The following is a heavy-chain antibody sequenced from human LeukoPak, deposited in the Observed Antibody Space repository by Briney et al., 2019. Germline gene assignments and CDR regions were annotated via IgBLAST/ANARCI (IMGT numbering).Heavy chain of an antibody. CDR2: IYYSGGT. V-gene: IGHV4-39*01. Sequence: PSETLSLTCTVSGGSISSSSYYWGWIRQPPGQGLEWIRTIYYSGGTYYNPSLESRVTISIDTSKNQFSLNLRSVTAADTAVYFCARHYDSSHYYFDYWGQGTLVTVSS. CDR3: ARHYDSSHYYFDY. D-gene: IGHD3-22*01. J-gene: IGHJ4*02. CDR1: GGSISSSSYY.